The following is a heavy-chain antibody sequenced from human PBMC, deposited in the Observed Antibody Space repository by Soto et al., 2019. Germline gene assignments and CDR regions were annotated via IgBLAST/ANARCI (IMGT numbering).Heavy chain of an antibody. V-gene: IGHV3-23*01. Sequence: EVQRLESGGGLVQPGGSLRLSCAASGFTFSSYAMSWVRQAPGKGLEWVSASGSGGNTYYADSVKGRFTVSRDNSKNTLYLRMNSLRAEDTAVYYCAKPIAAAGIVYWGQGTLVTVSS. CDR1: GFTFSSYA. CDR3: AKPIAAAGIVY. CDR2: SGSGGNT. J-gene: IGHJ4*02. D-gene: IGHD6-13*01.